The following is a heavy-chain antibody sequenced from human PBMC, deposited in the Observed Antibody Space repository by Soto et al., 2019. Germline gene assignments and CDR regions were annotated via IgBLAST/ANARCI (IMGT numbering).Heavy chain of an antibody. V-gene: IGHV3-9*01. Sequence: EVQLVESGGGLVQPGRSLRLSCAASGFTFDDYAMHWVRQAPGKGLEWVSGISWNSGSIGYADSVKGRFTISRDNAKNSLYLQMNSLRAEDTALYYCAKLVALRYFDWLPDTDAFDIWGQGTMVTVSS. CDR2: ISWNSGSI. CDR3: AKLVALRYFDWLPDTDAFDI. J-gene: IGHJ3*02. D-gene: IGHD3-9*01. CDR1: GFTFDDYA.